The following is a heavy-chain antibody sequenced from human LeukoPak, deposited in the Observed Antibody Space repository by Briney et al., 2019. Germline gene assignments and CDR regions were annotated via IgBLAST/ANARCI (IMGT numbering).Heavy chain of an antibody. V-gene: IGHV1-2*02. J-gene: IGHJ6*03. CDR2: INPNSGGT. CDR1: GYTFTSYG. CDR3: ARDGFYGDYNRGYYYYYMDV. Sequence: ASVKVSCKASGYTFTSYGISWVRQAPGQGLEWMGWINPNSGGTNYAQKFQGRVTMTRDTSISTAYMELSRLRSDDTAVYYCARDGFYGDYNRGYYYYYMDVWGKGTTVTVSS. D-gene: IGHD4-17*01.